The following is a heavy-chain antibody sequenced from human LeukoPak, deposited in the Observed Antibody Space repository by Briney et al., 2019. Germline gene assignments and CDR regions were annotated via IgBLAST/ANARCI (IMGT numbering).Heavy chain of an antibody. CDR2: VYYSGST. D-gene: IGHD3-10*01. Sequence: SETLSHTCNVSDGSMSSYYLCWIRQPPGKGLEWIGNVYYSGSTSYNPSLKSRVTISVDTSKNQFFLKLTSVTAADTAVYVCARAARSHGSGHTYSGQGTLVTVSS. CDR1: DGSMSSYY. J-gene: IGHJ4*02. CDR3: ARAARSHGSGHTY. V-gene: IGHV4-59*01.